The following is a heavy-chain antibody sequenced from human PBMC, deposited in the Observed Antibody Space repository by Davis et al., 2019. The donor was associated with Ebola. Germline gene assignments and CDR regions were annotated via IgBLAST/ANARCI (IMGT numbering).Heavy chain of an antibody. Sequence: MPSETLSLTCTVSGGSISSYYWSWIRQPPGKGLEWIGYIYYSGSTNYNPSLKSRVTISVDTSKNQFSLKLSSVTAADTAVYYCARLRGGSGRHRPDYWGQGTLVTVSS. J-gene: IGHJ4*02. V-gene: IGHV4-59*08. CDR2: IYYSGST. D-gene: IGHD3-10*01. CDR1: GGSISSYY. CDR3: ARLRGGSGRHRPDY.